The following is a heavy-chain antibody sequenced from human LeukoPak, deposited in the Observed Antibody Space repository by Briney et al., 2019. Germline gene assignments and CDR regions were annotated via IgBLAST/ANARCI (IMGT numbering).Heavy chain of an antibody. CDR3: AGGLMEAVPRYSGYEAYYCYYYMDV. J-gene: IGHJ6*03. Sequence: RVASVKVSCKASGYTFTSYGISWVRQAPGQGLEWMGWISAYNGKTNYAQKLQGRVTMTTDTSTSTAYMELRSLRSDDTAVYYCAGGLMEAVPRYSGYEAYYCYYYMDVWGKGTTVTVSS. D-gene: IGHD5-12*01. V-gene: IGHV1-18*01. CDR1: GYTFTSYG. CDR2: ISAYNGKT.